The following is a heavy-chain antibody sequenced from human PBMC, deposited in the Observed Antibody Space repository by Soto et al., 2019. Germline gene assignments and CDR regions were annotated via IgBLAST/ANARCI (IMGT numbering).Heavy chain of an antibody. Sequence: SETLSLTCTVSGGSISSYYWSWIRQPPGKGLEWIGYIYYSGSTNYNPSLKSRVTISVDTSKNQFSLKLSSVTAADTAVYYCARVEMATTFNYWGQETLVTVSS. CDR3: ARVEMATTFNY. V-gene: IGHV4-59*01. J-gene: IGHJ4*02. CDR2: IYYSGST. CDR1: GGSISSYY. D-gene: IGHD5-12*01.